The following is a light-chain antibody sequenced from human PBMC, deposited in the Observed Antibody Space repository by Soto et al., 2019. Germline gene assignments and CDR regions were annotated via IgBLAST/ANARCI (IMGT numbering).Light chain of an antibody. V-gene: IGLV2-8*01. J-gene: IGLJ2*01. CDR1: SSDVGGYNY. Sequence: QSALTQPPSASGSPGQSVTISCTGTSSDVGGYNYVSWYQQHPGKAPKLMIYEVSQRPSGVPDRFSGSKSGNTASLTVSGLQAVDEADYYCNSYAGSNNVIFGGGTKLTVL. CDR2: EVS. CDR3: NSYAGSNNVI.